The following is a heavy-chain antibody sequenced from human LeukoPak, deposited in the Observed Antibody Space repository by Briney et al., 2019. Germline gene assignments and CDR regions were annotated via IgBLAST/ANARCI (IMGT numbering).Heavy chain of an antibody. J-gene: IGHJ4*02. CDR1: GFTVSDNY. CDR3: ASGSRFDY. D-gene: IGHD5/OR15-5a*01. CDR2: IYSGGSI. V-gene: IGHV3-53*04. Sequence: GGSLRLSCAASGFTVSDNYMSWVRQAPGKGLEWVSVIYSGGSIYYTDSVKGRFTISRHNSKNTLYLQMNSLRTEDPAVYYCASGSRFDYWGQGTLVTVSS.